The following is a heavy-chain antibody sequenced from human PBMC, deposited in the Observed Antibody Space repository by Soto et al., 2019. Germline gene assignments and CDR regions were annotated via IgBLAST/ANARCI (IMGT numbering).Heavy chain of an antibody. V-gene: IGHV1-69*06. CDR2: IIPIFGTA. Sequence: SVKVSCKASGGTLSSYAISWVRQAPGQGLEWMGGIIPIFGTANYAQKFQGRVTITADKSTSTAYMGLSSLRSEDTAVYYCARKAAVAGTSDFDYWGQGTLVTVSS. J-gene: IGHJ4*02. D-gene: IGHD6-19*01. CDR3: ARKAAVAGTSDFDY. CDR1: GGTLSSYA.